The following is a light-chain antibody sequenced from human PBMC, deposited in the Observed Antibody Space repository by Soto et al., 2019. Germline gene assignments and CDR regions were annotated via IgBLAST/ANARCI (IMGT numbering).Light chain of an antibody. CDR2: GAS. J-gene: IGKJ2*01. V-gene: IGKV3-20*01. Sequence: EIVLTQSPGTLSLSPGERATLSCRASQSVSSTYLAWYQQNPGQALRLLIDGASSRATGIPDRFSGSGSGTDFTLTISSPEPEDFALYFCQQYGSSPYTLGQGTKLEIK. CDR1: QSVSSTY. CDR3: QQYGSSPYT.